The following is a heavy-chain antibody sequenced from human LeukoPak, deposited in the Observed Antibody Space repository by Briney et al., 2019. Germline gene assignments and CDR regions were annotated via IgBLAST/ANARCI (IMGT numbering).Heavy chain of an antibody. CDR2: VYSDDTT. Sequence: GGSLRLSCAASGFAVNSNYMNWVRQAPGKGLEWVSVVYSDDTTYYADSVKGRFTISRDNSKNTLYLQMNNLRAEDTAVYYCARGGGYYAIDYWGQGTLVTVSS. CDR3: ARGGGYYAIDY. D-gene: IGHD1-26*01. V-gene: IGHV3-53*01. J-gene: IGHJ4*02. CDR1: GFAVNSNY.